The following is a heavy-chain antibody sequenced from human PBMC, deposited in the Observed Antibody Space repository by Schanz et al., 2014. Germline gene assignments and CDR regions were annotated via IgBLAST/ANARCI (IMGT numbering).Heavy chain of an antibody. D-gene: IGHD3-10*01. CDR3: ARDGRPPFYGSREHYY. CDR1: GFTFSSYA. V-gene: IGHV3-23*04. J-gene: IGHJ4*02. CDR2: ISGSGGTT. Sequence: GQLVESGGGVVQPGRSLRLSCAASGFTFSSYAMHWVRQAPGKGLEWVSGISGSGGTTYYAGSVKDRFIISRGNTKNKAKNTLYVQMNSRRAKDTAMYFCARDGRPPFYGSREHYYWGQGTLVTVSS.